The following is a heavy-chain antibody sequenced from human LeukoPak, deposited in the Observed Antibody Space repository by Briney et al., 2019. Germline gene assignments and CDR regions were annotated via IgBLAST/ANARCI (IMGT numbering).Heavy chain of an antibody. CDR3: ARGGRFDYGDY. V-gene: IGHV4-59*01. CDR2: IYYSGST. Sequence: SETLSLTCTVSGGSISSYYWSWIRQPPGKGLEWIGYIYYSGSTNYNPSLKSRVTMSVDTSKNQFSLKLSSVTAADTAVYYCARGGRFDYGDYWGQGTLVTVSS. J-gene: IGHJ4*02. D-gene: IGHD1-26*01. CDR1: GGSISSYY.